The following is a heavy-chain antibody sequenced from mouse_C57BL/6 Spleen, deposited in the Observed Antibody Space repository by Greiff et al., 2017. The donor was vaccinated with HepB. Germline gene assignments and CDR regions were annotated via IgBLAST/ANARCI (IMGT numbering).Heavy chain of an antibody. J-gene: IGHJ2*01. CDR3: ARDGYYKDY. Sequence: VQLQQPGAELVRPGSSVKLSCKASGYTFTSYWMHWVKQRPIQGLEWIGNIDPSDSETHYNQKFKDKATLTVDKSSSTAYMQLSILTSEDSAVYYCARDGYYKDYWGQGTTLTVSS. CDR1: GYTFTSYW. CDR2: IDPSDSET. D-gene: IGHD2-3*01. V-gene: IGHV1-52*01.